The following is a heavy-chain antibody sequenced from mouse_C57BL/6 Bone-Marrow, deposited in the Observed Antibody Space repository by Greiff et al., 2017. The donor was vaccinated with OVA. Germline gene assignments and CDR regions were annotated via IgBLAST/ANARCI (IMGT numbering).Heavy chain of an antibody. CDR2: ISDGGSYT. CDR3: ARAPTTVVSYWYFDV. CDR1: GFTFSSYA. V-gene: IGHV5-4*03. D-gene: IGHD1-1*01. Sequence: EVKLMESGGGLVKPGGSLKLSCAASGFTFSSYAMSWFRQTPEKRLEWVATISDGGSYTYYPDNVKGRFTISRDNAKNNLYLQMSHLKSEDTAMYYCARAPTTVVSYWYFDVWGTGTTVTVSS. J-gene: IGHJ1*03.